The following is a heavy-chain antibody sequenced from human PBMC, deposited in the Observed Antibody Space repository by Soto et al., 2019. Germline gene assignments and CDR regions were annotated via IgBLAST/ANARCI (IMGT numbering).Heavy chain of an antibody. V-gene: IGHV1-8*01. CDR3: AKVGDPAVGGFDP. J-gene: IGHJ5*02. CDR2: MNPNSGAA. CDR1: GYTFNNYD. D-gene: IGHD3-10*01. Sequence: QVQLVQSGAEVKKPGASVKVSCKASGYTFNNYDINWVRQAAGQGLEWVGWMNPNSGAAGYALKFKGRVIMTGDTSKSTAYMELSNLRSDDTAEYYCAKVGDPAVGGFDPWGQGTLVTVSS.